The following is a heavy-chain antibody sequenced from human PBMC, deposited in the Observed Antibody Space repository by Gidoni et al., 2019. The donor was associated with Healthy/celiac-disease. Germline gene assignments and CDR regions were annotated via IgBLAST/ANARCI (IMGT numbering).Heavy chain of an antibody. CDR2: IYDSGST. J-gene: IGHJ4*02. D-gene: IGHD5-12*01. Sequence: QVQLQESGPGLVKPSETLSLPCTVSGGSISRYYWSWIRQPPGKGLEWIGYIYDSGSTNYNPSLKSRVTISVDTSKNQFSLKLSSVTAADTAVYYCARGTEMATIMPYYFDYWGQGTLVTVSS. CDR3: ARGTEMATIMPYYFDY. CDR1: GGSISRYY. V-gene: IGHV4-59*01.